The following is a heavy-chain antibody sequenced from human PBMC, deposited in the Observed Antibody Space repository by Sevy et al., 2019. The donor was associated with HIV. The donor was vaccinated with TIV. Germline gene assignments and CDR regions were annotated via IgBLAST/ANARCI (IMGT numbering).Heavy chain of an antibody. CDR2: IYWDDDN. V-gene: IGHV2-5*02. J-gene: IGHJ4*02. D-gene: IGHD3-3*01. CDR3: AHGSGFDF. CDR1: GFSLRTSGVG. Sequence: SGPTLVKPTQTLTLTCTFSGFSLRTSGVGVGWIRQPPGKALEWLAHIYWDDDNRYSPSLKSRLTITKDTSKNQVVLTMTNMDPVDTGTYYCAHGSGFDFWGQGILVTVSS.